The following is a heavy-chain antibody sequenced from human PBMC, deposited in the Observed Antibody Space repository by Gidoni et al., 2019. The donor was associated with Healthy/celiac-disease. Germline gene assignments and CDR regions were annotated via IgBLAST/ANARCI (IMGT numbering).Heavy chain of an antibody. CDR1: GYTSTSYY. D-gene: IGHD1-7*01. CDR3: ARAQLELQGSDAFDI. CDR2: INPSGGSP. J-gene: IGHJ3*02. Sequence: QVQPVQSGAEVKKHGAAVKVSCKASGYTSTSYYMHWVRQAPGQGLEWMRIINPSGGSPSYEQKFQGRVTMTRDTSTSTVYMELSSLRSEDTAVYYCARAQLELQGSDAFDIWGQGTMVTVSS. V-gene: IGHV1-46*01.